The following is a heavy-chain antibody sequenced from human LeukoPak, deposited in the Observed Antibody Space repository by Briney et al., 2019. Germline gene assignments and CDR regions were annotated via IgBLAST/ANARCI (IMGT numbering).Heavy chain of an antibody. CDR2: IKQDGSEK. J-gene: IGHJ4*02. V-gene: IGHV3-7*01. CDR1: GFTFSSYA. D-gene: IGHD1-26*01. Sequence: GGSLRLSCAASGFTFSSYAMSWVRQAPGKGLEWVANIKQDGSEKYYVDSVKGRFTISRDNAKNSLYLQMNSLRAEDTAVYYCARDLYGGYYFDYWGQGTLVTVSS. CDR3: ARDLYGGYYFDY.